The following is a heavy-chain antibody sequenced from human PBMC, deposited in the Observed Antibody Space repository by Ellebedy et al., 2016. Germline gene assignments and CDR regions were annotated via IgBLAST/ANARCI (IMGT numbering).Heavy chain of an antibody. D-gene: IGHD6-13*01. V-gene: IGHV3-53*01. J-gene: IGHJ4*02. CDR2: VGSGERT. Sequence: GESLKISCAASGFIVSSNYMSWVRQAAGKGPEWVSAVVGSGERTFYADPVKGRFTISRDNSKNRLYLQMNSLRVEDTAVYYCARDNSRKDDYWGQGSLVTVSS. CDR1: GFIVSSNY. CDR3: ARDNSRKDDY.